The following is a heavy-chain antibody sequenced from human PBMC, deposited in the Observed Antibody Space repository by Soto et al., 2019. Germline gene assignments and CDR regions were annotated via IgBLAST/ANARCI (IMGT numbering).Heavy chain of an antibody. D-gene: IGHD6-19*01. CDR2: IYHSGST. V-gene: IGHV4-30-2*01. J-gene: IGHJ4*02. CDR1: GGSISSGGYS. CDR3: ASAGGLGAVAADY. Sequence: QLQMQDSGSGLVKPSQTLSLTCAVSGGSISSGGYSWSWIRQPPGKGLEWIGYIYHSGSTYYNPSLKSRVTISVDRSKNQFSLKLSSVTAADTAVYYCASAGGLGAVAADYWGQGTLVTVSS.